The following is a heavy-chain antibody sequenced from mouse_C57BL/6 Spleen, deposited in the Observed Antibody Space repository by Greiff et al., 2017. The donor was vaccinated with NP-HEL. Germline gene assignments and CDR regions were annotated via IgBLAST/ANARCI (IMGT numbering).Heavy chain of an antibody. V-gene: IGHV1-80*01. CDR1: GYAFSSYW. CDR2: IYPGDGDT. CDR3: ASRWPHYYAMDY. D-gene: IGHD1-1*02. J-gene: IGHJ4*01. Sequence: VQLQQSGAELVKPGASVKISCKASGYAFSSYWMNWVQQRPGKGLEWIGKIYPGDGDTNYNGKVKGKSTLTADKSSSTADMQRSSLTSEDSAVDFCASRWPHYYAMDYWGQGSSVTVSS.